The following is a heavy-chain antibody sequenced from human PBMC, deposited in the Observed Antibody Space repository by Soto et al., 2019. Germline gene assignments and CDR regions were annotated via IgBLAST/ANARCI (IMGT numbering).Heavy chain of an antibody. Sequence: GASVKVSCKASGYTFTSYGINWVRQATGQGLEWMGWMNPNSGNTGYAQKFQGRVTMTRNTSISTAYMELSSLRSEDTAVYYCANSRPGLVVPAAKSSGCNRPLDCYCGQGSLVPGSS. CDR3: ANSRPGLVVPAAKSSGCNRPLDCY. V-gene: IGHV1-8*01. J-gene: IGHJ4*02. D-gene: IGHD2-2*01. CDR1: GYTFTSYG. CDR2: MNPNSGNT.